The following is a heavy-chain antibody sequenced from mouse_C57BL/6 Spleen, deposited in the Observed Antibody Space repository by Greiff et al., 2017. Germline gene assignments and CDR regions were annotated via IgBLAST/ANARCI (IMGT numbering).Heavy chain of an antibody. Sequence: QVQLQQPGAELVMPGASVKLSCKASGYTFTSYWMHWVKQRPGQGLEWIGEIDPSDSYTNYNQKFKGKSTLTVDKSSSTAYMQLSSLTSEDSAVYYCARGGNYSGYYFDYWGQGTTLTVSS. J-gene: IGHJ2*01. V-gene: IGHV1-69*01. CDR2: IDPSDSYT. CDR1: GYTFTSYW. CDR3: ARGGNYSGYYFDY. D-gene: IGHD2-1*01.